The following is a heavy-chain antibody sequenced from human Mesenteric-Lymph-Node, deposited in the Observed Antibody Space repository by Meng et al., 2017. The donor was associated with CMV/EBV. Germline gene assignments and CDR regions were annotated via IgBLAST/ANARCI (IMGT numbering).Heavy chain of an antibody. CDR3: AKVATFLKWDILLAFDV. Sequence: ASVKVSCKVSGYRFTGYHVHWVRQARGQGLEWMGWINLDRGGTKYAEKYQGRVSLTRDTSMNTVYMELNRLTSDDTALYYCAKVATFLKWDILLAFDVWGQGTMVTVSS. J-gene: IGHJ3*01. CDR1: GYRFTGYH. CDR2: INLDRGGT. V-gene: IGHV1-2*02. D-gene: IGHD1-26*01.